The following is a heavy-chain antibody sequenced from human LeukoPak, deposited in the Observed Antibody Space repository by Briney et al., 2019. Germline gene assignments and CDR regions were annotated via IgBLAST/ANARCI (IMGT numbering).Heavy chain of an antibody. CDR1: GCTFGSFA. J-gene: IGHJ4*02. Sequence: GGTLRLSCKVSGCTFGSFAMYWVRHPQGTGLDWIAGIFGSGGSPHYAASVTGRFTISRDNSKNTVYLQINSLRAEDTAVYYCGKTTAGYSSGQKPAWPVDYWGQGTLVTVSS. CDR2: IFGSGGSP. D-gene: IGHD5-18*01. V-gene: IGHV3-23*01. CDR3: GKTTAGYSSGQKPAWPVDY.